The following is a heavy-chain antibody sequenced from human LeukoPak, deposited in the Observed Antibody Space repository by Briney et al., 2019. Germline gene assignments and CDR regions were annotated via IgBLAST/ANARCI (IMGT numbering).Heavy chain of an antibody. V-gene: IGHV4-34*08. CDR2: INHSGST. J-gene: IGHJ4*02. CDR1: GFTFSIYE. CDR3: AGGLTLWYSSRLGTFDY. D-gene: IGHD6-13*01. Sequence: GSLRLSCAASGFTFSIYEMNWVRQAPGKGLEWIGEINHSGSTNYNPPIKSRATIPVDKTMKQFSLKLSSVTAADTAVQYCAGGLTLWYSSRLGTFDYWGQGTLVTVSS.